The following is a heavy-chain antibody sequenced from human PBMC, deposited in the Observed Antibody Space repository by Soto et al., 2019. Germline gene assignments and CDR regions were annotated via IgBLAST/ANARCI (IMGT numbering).Heavy chain of an antibody. D-gene: IGHD3-22*01. CDR3: ARIPSTYYYDSSGYPYFDY. V-gene: IGHV3-48*02. J-gene: IGHJ4*02. CDR2: SSSSSSTI. CDR1: GFTFSSYS. Sequence: PGGSLRLSCAASGFTFSSYSMNWVRQAPGKGLEWVSYSSSSSSTIYYADSVKGRFTISRDNAKNSLYLQMNSLRDEDTAVYYCARIPSTYYYDSSGYPYFDYWGQGTLVTVSS.